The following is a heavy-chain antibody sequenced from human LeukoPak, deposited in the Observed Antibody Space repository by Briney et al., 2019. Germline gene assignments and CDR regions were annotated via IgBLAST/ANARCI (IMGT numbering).Heavy chain of an antibody. V-gene: IGHV3-30*02. D-gene: IGHD5-24*01. Sequence: GGSLRLSCAASGFTFSSYGMHWVRQAPGKGLEWVAFIRSDGSNKYYADSVKGRFTISRDNSKNTLYLQMNSLRAEDTAVYYCAKDREDGYNFGAFDIWGQGTMVTVSS. CDR1: GFTFSSYG. CDR3: AKDREDGYNFGAFDI. CDR2: IRSDGSNK. J-gene: IGHJ3*02.